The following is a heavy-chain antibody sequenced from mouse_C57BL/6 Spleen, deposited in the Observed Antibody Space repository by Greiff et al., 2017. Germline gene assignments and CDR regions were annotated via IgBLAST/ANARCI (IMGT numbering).Heavy chain of an antibody. CDR1: GYTFTDYY. CDR3: VSAMDY. J-gene: IGHJ4*01. V-gene: IGHV1-26*01. Sequence: EVQLQQSGPELVKPGASVKISCKASGYTFTDYYMNWVKQSHGKSLEWIGDINPNNGGTSYNQKFKGKATLTVDKSSSTAYMELRSLTSEDSAVYYCVSAMDYWGQGTSVTVSS. CDR2: INPNNGGT.